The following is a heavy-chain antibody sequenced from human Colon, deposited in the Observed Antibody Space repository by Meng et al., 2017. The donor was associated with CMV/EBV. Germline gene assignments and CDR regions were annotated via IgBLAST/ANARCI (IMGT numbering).Heavy chain of an antibody. V-gene: IGHV3-23*01. CDR2: ISGSGRNT. J-gene: IGHJ4*02. D-gene: IGHD2-2*01. CDR1: GFTFSNYA. CDR3: AKEGMPASIPYFDT. Sequence: GGSLRLPCAASGFTFSNYAISWVRQAPGKGLEWVSGISGSGRNTYYLDSVRGRFTISRDNSKRTVFLQMNSLRAGDTAVYYCAKEGMPASIPYFDTWAQGTLVTVSS.